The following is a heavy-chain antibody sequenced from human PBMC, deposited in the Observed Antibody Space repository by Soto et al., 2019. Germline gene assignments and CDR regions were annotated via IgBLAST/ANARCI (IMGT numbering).Heavy chain of an antibody. Sequence: SETLSLTCGVPGGSLSGATYSWNWIRQPPGKGLEWIGYIFPSGTTYYNPSLKSRVTISIDVSKDQFSLSLRSLTAADTAVYYCARSREFDYWSQGTLVTVSS. CDR2: IFPSGTT. V-gene: IGHV4-30-2*01. CDR1: GGSLSGATYS. CDR3: ARSREFDY. J-gene: IGHJ4*02.